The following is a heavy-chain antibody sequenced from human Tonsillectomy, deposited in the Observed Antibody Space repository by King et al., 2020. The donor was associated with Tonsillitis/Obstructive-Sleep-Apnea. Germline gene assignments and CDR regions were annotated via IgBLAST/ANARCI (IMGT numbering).Heavy chain of an antibody. CDR2: IWYDGSNK. CDR3: ARGVRDYDFWSGYYRGEDSYYYMDV. J-gene: IGHJ6*03. V-gene: IGHV3-33*01. CDR1: GFTFSSYG. D-gene: IGHD3-3*01. Sequence: VQLVESGGGVVQPGRSLRLSCAASGFTFSSYGMHWVRQAPGKGLEWVAVIWYDGSNKYYADSVKGRFTISRDNSKNTLYLQMNSLRAEDTAVYYCARGVRDYDFWSGYYRGEDSYYYMDVWGKGTTVTVSS.